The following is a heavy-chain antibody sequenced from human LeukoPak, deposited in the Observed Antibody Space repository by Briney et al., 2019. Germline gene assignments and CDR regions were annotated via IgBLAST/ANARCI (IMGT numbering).Heavy chain of an antibody. CDR1: GYTFTTYD. V-gene: IGHV1-46*01. Sequence: ASVKVSCKASGYTFTTYDLNWVRQAPRQGLEWMGIINPSGGSTSYAQKFQGRVTMTRDTSISTAYMELSRLRSDDTAVYYCARALDFWSGYVTDYWGQGTLVTVSS. D-gene: IGHD3-3*01. CDR3: ARALDFWSGYVTDY. J-gene: IGHJ4*02. CDR2: INPSGGST.